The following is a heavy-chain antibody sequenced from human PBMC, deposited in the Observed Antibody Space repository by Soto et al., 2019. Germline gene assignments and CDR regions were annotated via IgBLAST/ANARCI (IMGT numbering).Heavy chain of an antibody. Sequence: SETLCLTCAVYGGSFSGYYWSWIRQPPGKGLEWIGQINHSGSTNYNPSLKSRVTISVDTSKNQFSLKLSSVTAADTAVYYCARLLYSSGWYPLGYWGQGSLVTVSS. CDR1: GGSFSGYY. D-gene: IGHD6-19*01. J-gene: IGHJ4*02. CDR2: INHSGST. CDR3: ARLLYSSGWYPLGY. V-gene: IGHV4-34*01.